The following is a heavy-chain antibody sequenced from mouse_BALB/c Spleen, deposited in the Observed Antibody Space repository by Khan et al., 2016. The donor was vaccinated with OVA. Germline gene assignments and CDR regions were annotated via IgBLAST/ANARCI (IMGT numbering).Heavy chain of an antibody. CDR2: ISTNTGYT. CDR1: GYTFTDYA. Sequence: VQLQQSGPEVVRPGVSVKISCKGSGYTFTDYAMHWVKQSHAKSLEWIGLISTNTGYTNYKQNFKGKATMTVDKSSSTAYMELARLTSEGSAIYYWERWHYFDYWGQGTTLTVSS. CDR3: ERWHYFDY. J-gene: IGHJ2*01. V-gene: IGHV1S137*01.